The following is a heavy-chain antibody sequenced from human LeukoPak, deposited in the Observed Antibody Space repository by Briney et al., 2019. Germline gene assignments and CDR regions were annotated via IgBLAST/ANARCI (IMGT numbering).Heavy chain of an antibody. D-gene: IGHD3-16*01. Sequence: QTGGSLRLSCAASGFTFSNYGMHWVRQAPGKGLEWVAFIRYDGTNKYSADSVKGRFTISRDNSKNTLYLQMNSLRAEDTAVYYCAKDKIWGEDYFDYWGQGTLVTVSS. V-gene: IGHV3-30*02. CDR3: AKDKIWGEDYFDY. J-gene: IGHJ4*02. CDR2: IRYDGTNK. CDR1: GFTFSNYG.